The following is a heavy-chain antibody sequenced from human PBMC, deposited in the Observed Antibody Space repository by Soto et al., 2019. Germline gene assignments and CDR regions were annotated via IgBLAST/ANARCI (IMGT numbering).Heavy chain of an antibody. Sequence: QVQLVQSGAEVKKPGASVKVSCKASGYTFTSYYMHWVRQAPGQGLEWMGIINPSGGSTSYAQKCQGRVTMTRDTSTSTVYMELSSLRSEDTAVYYCASDAYDSGDFAGIGYWGPGTLVTVSS. CDR3: ASDAYDSGDFAGIGY. CDR1: GYTFTSYY. CDR2: INPSGGST. J-gene: IGHJ4*02. V-gene: IGHV1-46*01. D-gene: IGHD4-17*01.